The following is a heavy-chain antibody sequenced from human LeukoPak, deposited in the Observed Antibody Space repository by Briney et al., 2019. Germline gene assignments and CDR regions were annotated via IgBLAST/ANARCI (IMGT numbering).Heavy chain of an antibody. CDR2: ISYDGSNK. Sequence: GGSLRLSCAASGFTVSSNYMSWVRQAPGKGLEWVAVISYDGSNKYYADSVKGRFTISRDNSKNTLYLQMNSLRAEDTAVYYCARGGYCSSTSCYTGGIDYWGQGTLVTVSS. J-gene: IGHJ4*02. D-gene: IGHD2-2*02. V-gene: IGHV3-30-3*01. CDR3: ARGGYCSSTSCYTGGIDY. CDR1: GFTVSSNY.